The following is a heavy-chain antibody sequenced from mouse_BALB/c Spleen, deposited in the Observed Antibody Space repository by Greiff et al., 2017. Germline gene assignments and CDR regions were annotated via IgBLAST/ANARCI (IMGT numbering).Heavy chain of an antibody. CDR1: GFSLSTYGIG. CDR3: ARDGYYYGSRAFDY. CDR2: IWWNDNK. Sequence: QVTLKESGPGILQPSQTLSLTCSFSGFSLSTYGIGVGWIRQPSGKGLEWLAHIWWNDNKYYNTALKSRLTISKDTSNNQVFLKIASVDTADTATYDGARDGYYYGSRAFDYWGQGTTLTVSS. D-gene: IGHD1-1*01. V-gene: IGHV8-11*01. J-gene: IGHJ2*01.